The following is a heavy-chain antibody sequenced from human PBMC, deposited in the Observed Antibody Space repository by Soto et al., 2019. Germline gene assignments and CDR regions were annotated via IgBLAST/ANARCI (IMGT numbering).Heavy chain of an antibody. CDR2: LGGSNSDT. D-gene: IGHD1-26*01. J-gene: IGHJ3*02. V-gene: IGHV3-23*01. Sequence: EEQLLASGGGLVQPGGSLRLSCAASGFTFSDYAMSWVRQAPGKGLEWVSGLGGSNSDTHYAASVEGRFTVSRDNSRSTRFLQMNSLRVEDTAVYYCAKDKVAHNSVGDPFDIWGQGTMFTVSS. CDR3: AKDKVAHNSVGDPFDI. CDR1: GFTFSDYA.